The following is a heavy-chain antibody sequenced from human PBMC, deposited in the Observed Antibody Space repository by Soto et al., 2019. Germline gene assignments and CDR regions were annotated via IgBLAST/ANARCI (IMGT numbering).Heavy chain of an antibody. CDR2: IYYSGST. J-gene: IGHJ4*02. CDR3: ARDTALAAAGTGVDY. D-gene: IGHD6-13*01. CDR1: GGSISSSSYY. Sequence: SETLSLTCTVSGGSISSSSYYWGWIRQPPGKGLEWIGSIYYSGSTYYNPSLKSRVTISVDTSKNQFSLKLSSVTAADTAVYYCARDTALAAAGTGVDYWGQGTLVTVSS. V-gene: IGHV4-39*07.